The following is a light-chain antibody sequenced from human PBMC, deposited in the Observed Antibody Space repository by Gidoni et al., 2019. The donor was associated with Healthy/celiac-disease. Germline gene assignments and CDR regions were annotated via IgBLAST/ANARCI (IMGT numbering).Light chain of an antibody. J-gene: IGLJ3*02. CDR1: SSDVGGYNY. CDR3: SSYTSSILWV. CDR2: EVS. V-gene: IGLV2-14*01. Sequence: QSALTQPASVSGSTGQSITISCTGTSSDVGGYNYVSWYQQHPGKAPKLMIYEVSNRPSGVSNRFSGSKSGNSASLTISGLQAEDEADYYCSSYTSSILWVFGGGTKLTVL.